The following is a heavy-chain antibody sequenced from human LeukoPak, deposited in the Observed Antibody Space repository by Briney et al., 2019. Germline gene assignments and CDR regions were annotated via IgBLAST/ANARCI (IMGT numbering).Heavy chain of an antibody. Sequence: GGSLRLSCAASGFTFSSYEMNWVRQAPGKGLEWVSYISSSGSTIYYADSVKGRFTTSRDNAKNSLYLQMNSLRAEDTAVYYCARDSGHCSGGSCYGGDYWGQGTLVTVSS. CDR3: ARDSGHCSGGSCYGGDY. CDR1: GFTFSSYE. D-gene: IGHD2-15*01. CDR2: ISSSGSTI. J-gene: IGHJ4*02. V-gene: IGHV3-48*03.